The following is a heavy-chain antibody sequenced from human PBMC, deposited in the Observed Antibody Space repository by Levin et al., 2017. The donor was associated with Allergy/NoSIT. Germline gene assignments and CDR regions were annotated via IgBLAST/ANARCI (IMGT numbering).Heavy chain of an antibody. J-gene: IGHJ5*02. V-gene: IGHV6-1*01. D-gene: IGHD2-2*01. CDR1: GDSVSSNSAA. CDR3: AREDIVLVPAASHNWFDP. CDR2: TYYRSKWYN. Sequence: PSETLSLTCAISGDSVSSNSAAWNWIRQSPSRGLEWLGRTYYRSKWYNDYAVSVKSRITINPDTSKNQFSLQLNSVTPEDTAVYYCAREDIVLVPAASHNWFDPWGQGTLVTVSS.